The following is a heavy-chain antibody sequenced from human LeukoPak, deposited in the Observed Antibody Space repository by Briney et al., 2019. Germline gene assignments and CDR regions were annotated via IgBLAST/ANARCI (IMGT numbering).Heavy chain of an antibody. D-gene: IGHD6-6*01. V-gene: IGHV4-4*07. CDR1: GGSISSYY. CDR3: ARLEYSSSRSWFDP. Sequence: PSETLSLTCTVSGGSISSYYWSWIRQPAGKGLEWIGRIYTSGSTNYNPSLKSRVTMSVDTSKNQFSLKLSSVTAADTAVYYCARLEYSSSRSWFDPWGLGTLVTVSS. CDR2: IYTSGST. J-gene: IGHJ5*02.